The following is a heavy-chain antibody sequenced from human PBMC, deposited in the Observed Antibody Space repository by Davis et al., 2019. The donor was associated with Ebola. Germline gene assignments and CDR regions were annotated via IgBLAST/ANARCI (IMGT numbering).Heavy chain of an antibody. CDR1: GYTFTGNY. D-gene: IGHD2-15*01. V-gene: IGHV1-2*06. CDR3: ARASIRYCSGGSCYSVPPGNWFDP. Sequence: AASVKVSCKASGYTFTGNYVQWVRQAPGQGLEWMGRINPNSGGTNYAQKFQGRVTMSRDTSTSTAYMELSRLRSDDTAVYYCARASIRYCSGGSCYSVPPGNWFDPWGQGTLVTVSS. J-gene: IGHJ5*02. CDR2: INPNSGGT.